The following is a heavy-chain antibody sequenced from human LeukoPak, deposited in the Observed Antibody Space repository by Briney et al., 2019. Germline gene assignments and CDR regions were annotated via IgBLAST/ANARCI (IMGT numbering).Heavy chain of an antibody. CDR2: ISSSSSYI. J-gene: IGHJ4*02. V-gene: IGHV3-21*01. CDR3: ARDIGYSYGHPFDY. D-gene: IGHD5-18*01. Sequence: PGGSRRLSCAASRFTPTSYSTDWVSQAPGKGLGWVSSISSSSSYIYYTDSLKGRFTISRDNAKNSLYLQMISRRAEETAVYYCARDIGYSYGHPFDYWGKGTLVTVSS. CDR1: RFTPTSYS.